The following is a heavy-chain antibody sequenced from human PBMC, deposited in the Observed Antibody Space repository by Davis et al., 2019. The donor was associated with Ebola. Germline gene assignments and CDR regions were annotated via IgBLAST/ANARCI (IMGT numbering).Heavy chain of an antibody. Sequence: GESLKISCAASGFTFSNAWMSWVRQAPGKGLEWVGRIKSKTDGGTTDYAAPVKGRFTISRDDLTKMLFLQMSSLKTEDTAVYYCTTGHGSTPYWGQGTLVTVSS. V-gene: IGHV3-15*01. CDR3: TTGHGSTPY. D-gene: IGHD6-13*01. J-gene: IGHJ4*02. CDR2: IKSKTDGGTT. CDR1: GFTFSNAW.